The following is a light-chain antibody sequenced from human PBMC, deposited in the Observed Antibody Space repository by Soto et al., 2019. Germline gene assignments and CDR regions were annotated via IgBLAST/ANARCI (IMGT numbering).Light chain of an antibody. CDR3: QVWVRGRDPVL. Sequence: SYELTQPTSVSVAPGETARISCRGNNIGSKGVHWYQQQPGQAPVLVIYSDTDLPPVIPERFSGSNSANMATLTISRVEAGDGADYYCQVWVRGRDPVLFGGGTK. J-gene: IGLJ2*01. CDR1: NIGSKG. V-gene: IGLV3-21*01. CDR2: SDT.